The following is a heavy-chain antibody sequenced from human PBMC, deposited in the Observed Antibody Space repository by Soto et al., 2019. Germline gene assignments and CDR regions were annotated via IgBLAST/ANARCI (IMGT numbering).Heavy chain of an antibody. V-gene: IGHV3-9*01. Sequence: ESGGGLVQPGRSLRLSCAASGFTFDDYAMHWVRQAPGKGLEWVSGISWNSGSIGYADSVKGRFTISRDNAKNSLYLQMNSLRAEDTALYYCAKDMGGSPDYWGQGTLVTVSS. CDR2: ISWNSGSI. CDR1: GFTFDDYA. J-gene: IGHJ4*02. CDR3: AKDMGGSPDY. D-gene: IGHD3-10*01.